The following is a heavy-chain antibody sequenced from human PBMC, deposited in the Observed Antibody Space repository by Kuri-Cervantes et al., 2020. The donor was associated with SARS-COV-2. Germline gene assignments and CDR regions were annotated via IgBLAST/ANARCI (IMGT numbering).Heavy chain of an antibody. D-gene: IGHD5-12*01. CDR1: GFIFSSHS. J-gene: IGHJ4*02. Sequence: GESLKISCAASGFIFSSHSMNWVRQAPGKGLEWVSYISSSSSTIYYADSVKGRFTISRDNAKNSLYLQMNSLRAEDTAVYCCARETSGYEYYFDYWGQGTLVTVSS. CDR2: ISSSSSTI. V-gene: IGHV3-48*01. CDR3: ARETSGYEYYFDY.